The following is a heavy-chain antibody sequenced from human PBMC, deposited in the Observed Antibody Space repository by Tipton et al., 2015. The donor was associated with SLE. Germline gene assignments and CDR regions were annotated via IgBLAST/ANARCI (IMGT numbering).Heavy chain of an antibody. V-gene: IGHV4-31*11. CDR3: ARFGRSAAMDWFDR. J-gene: IGHJ5*02. CDR1: GGSFSGYY. CDR2: IYNTVNT. Sequence: TLSLTCAVYGGSFSGYYWGWIRQHPGKGLEWIGYIYNTVNTYYNPSLTSRVTISDDTSKDQFSLTLSSVTAADTAIYYCARFGRSAAMDWFDRWGQGTLVTVSS. D-gene: IGHD2-2*01.